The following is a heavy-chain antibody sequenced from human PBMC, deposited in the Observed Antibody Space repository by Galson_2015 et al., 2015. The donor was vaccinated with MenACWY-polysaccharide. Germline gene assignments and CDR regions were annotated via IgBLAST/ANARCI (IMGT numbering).Heavy chain of an antibody. D-gene: IGHD5-18*01. J-gene: IGHJ4*02. Sequence: FTISRDNARNSLYLQMNSLRVEDTAVYYCARQRGYSYGYNDYWGQGTLVTVSS. CDR3: ARQRGYSYGYNDY. V-gene: IGHV3-7*04.